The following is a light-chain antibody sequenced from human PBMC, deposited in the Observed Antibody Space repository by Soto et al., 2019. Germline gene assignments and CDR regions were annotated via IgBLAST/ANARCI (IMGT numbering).Light chain of an antibody. CDR1: QSISSY. CDR3: QQTYSTPRT. V-gene: IGKV1-39*01. CDR2: AAS. Sequence: DIQMTQSPSSLSASVGDRVTITCRASQSISSYLNWYQQKPGKAPKPLIYAASSLQSGVPSRFSVSGSGTDFPLTISSLQPEDFATYYCQQTYSTPRTFGQGTKLEIK. J-gene: IGKJ2*01.